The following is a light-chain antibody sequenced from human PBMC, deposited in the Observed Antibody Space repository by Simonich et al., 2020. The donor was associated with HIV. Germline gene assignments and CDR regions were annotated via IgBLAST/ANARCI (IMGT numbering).Light chain of an antibody. CDR3: SSYAGSYTFV. CDR1: NSDVGGYDY. V-gene: IGLV2-11*01. CDR2: DVS. J-gene: IGLJ2*01. Sequence: QSALTQPASVSGSPGQSVTISCTGTNSDVGGYDYVSWYQQHPGKAPKLLIFDVSKWPSGVPDRFSGAKSGNTASLTISGLQTEDEATYYCSSYAGSYTFVFGEGTKVTVL.